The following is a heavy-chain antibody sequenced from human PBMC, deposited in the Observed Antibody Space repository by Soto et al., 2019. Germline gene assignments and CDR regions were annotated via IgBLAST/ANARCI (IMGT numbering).Heavy chain of an antibody. J-gene: IGHJ2*01. CDR1: GGYFSPYF. D-gene: IGHD6-19*01. Sequence: QVQLQQWGAGLLKPSETLSLTCAVYGGYFSPYFWSWIRQPPGKGLEWIGEINHSGSTNYNPSLTPRATLSVDTSKNQVSLKLTSVTAADTAVYYCARLASGWQYYYFDFWGRGTPVTLSS. V-gene: IGHV4-34*01. CDR2: INHSGST. CDR3: ARLASGWQYYYFDF.